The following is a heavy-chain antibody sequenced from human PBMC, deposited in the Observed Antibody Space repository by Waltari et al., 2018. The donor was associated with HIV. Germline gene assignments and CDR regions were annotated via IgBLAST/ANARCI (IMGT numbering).Heavy chain of an antibody. CDR3: AKDRHGVTIYGMDV. J-gene: IGHJ6*02. Sequence: QVQLVASGGGVVQPGGSLGLSCAASGFPFRSYGMHWVRQGPGKGLEWVVVISYDGSNKYYADSVKGRFTISRDNSKNTLYLQMNSLRAEDTAVYYCAKDRHGVTIYGMDVWGQGTTVTVSS. D-gene: IGHD4-17*01. CDR2: ISYDGSNK. V-gene: IGHV3-30*18. CDR1: GFPFRSYG.